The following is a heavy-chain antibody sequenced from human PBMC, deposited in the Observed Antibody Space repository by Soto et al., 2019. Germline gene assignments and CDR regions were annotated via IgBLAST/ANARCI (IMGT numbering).Heavy chain of an antibody. Sequence: PGGSLRLSCAASGFTFSSYAMSWVRQAPGKGLEWVSAISGSGGSTYYADSVKGRFTISRDNSKNTLYLQMNSLRAEDTAVYYCAKASTPYDSSGYPFPFWGQGTLVTV. D-gene: IGHD3-22*01. J-gene: IGHJ4*02. CDR3: AKASTPYDSSGYPFPF. CDR2: ISGSGGST. V-gene: IGHV3-23*01. CDR1: GFTFSSYA.